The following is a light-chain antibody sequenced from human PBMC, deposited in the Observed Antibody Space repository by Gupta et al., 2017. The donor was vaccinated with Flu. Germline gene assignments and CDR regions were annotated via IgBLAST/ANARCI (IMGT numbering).Light chain of an antibody. J-gene: IGKJ3*01. Sequence: DILMTQSPDSLGVSLGERATINCKSSQNLLYNSNNKNYLAWFQQKPGQPPKLIIYWASTRQSGVPDRFSGSGSGTDFTLTISSLQAEDVAVYYCQQYYGTPFTFGPGTKVDIK. CDR3: QQYYGTPFT. CDR1: QNLLYNSNNKNY. CDR2: WAS. V-gene: IGKV4-1*01.